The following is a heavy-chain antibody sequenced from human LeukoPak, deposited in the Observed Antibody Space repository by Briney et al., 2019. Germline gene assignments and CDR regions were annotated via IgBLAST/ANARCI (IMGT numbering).Heavy chain of an antibody. CDR3: ARQPTVKRGAVASSFDY. Sequence: SETLSLTCSVSGGLITSTIHYWAWIRQPPGQGLEWIASIYYNGTTYYNASLESRVTMSVDTSRNQFSLRLSSVSAADTSVYYCARQPTVKRGAVASSFDYWGQGTLVTVSS. V-gene: IGHV4-39*01. J-gene: IGHJ4*02. D-gene: IGHD6-19*01. CDR2: IYYNGTT. CDR1: GGLITSTIHY.